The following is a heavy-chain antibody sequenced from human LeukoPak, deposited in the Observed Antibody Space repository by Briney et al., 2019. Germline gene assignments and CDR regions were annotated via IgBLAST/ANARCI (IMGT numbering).Heavy chain of an antibody. D-gene: IGHD2-2*01. J-gene: IGHJ4*02. V-gene: IGHV3-30*03. CDR1: GFTFSSYG. CDR3: ARAPSHCSSTSCGFDY. Sequence: GGSPRLSCAASGFTFSSYGMHWVRQAPGKGLEWVAVISYDGSNKYYADSVKGRFTISRDNSKNTLYLQMNSLRAEDTAVYYCARAPSHCSSTSCGFDYWGQGTLVTVSS. CDR2: ISYDGSNK.